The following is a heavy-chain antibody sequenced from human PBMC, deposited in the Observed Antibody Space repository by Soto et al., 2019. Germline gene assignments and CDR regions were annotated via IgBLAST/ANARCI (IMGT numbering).Heavy chain of an antibody. CDR2: INHSGST. Sequence: SETLSLTCAVYGGSFSGYYWSWIRQPPGKGLEWIGEINHSGSTNYNPSLKSRVTVSVDTSKNQFSLKLSSVTAADTAVYYCARTFMVRGVPYGMDVWGQGTTVTVSS. CDR3: ARTFMVRGVPYGMDV. V-gene: IGHV4-34*01. D-gene: IGHD3-10*01. CDR1: GGSFSGYY. J-gene: IGHJ6*02.